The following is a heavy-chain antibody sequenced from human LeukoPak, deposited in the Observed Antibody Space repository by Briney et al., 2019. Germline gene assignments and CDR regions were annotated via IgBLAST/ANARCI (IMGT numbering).Heavy chain of an antibody. D-gene: IGHD3-22*01. CDR3: ARLLDNDSSGDPDTFDM. Sequence: SETLSLTCTVSGGSISGSSYYWGWIRQPPGKGLEWIGSIYYSGSTYYNPSLKSRVTISVDTSKNQFSLKMSSVTAADTAVYYCARLLDNDSSGDPDTFDMWGQGTVVSVSS. CDR2: IYYSGST. V-gene: IGHV4-39*01. CDR1: GGSISGSSYY. J-gene: IGHJ3*02.